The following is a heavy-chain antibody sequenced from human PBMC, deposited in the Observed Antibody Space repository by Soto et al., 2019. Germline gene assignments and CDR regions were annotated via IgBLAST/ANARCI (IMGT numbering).Heavy chain of an antibody. CDR3: TRDPGIAAALSSPFDY. CDR1: GFTFGDYA. D-gene: IGHD6-13*01. CDR2: IRSKAYGGTT. Sequence: GGSLRLSCTASGFTFGDYAMSWFRQAPGKGLEWVGFIRSKAYGGTTEYAASVKGRFTISRDDSKSIAYLQMNSLKTEDTAVYYCTRDPGIAAALSSPFDYWGQGTLVTVSS. J-gene: IGHJ4*02. V-gene: IGHV3-49*03.